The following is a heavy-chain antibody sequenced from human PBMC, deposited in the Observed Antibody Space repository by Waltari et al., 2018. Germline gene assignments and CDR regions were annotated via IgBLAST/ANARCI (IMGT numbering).Heavy chain of an antibody. J-gene: IGHJ3*02. CDR1: GGSISSSSYY. CDR3: ARGSWEATTNAFDI. D-gene: IGHD1-26*01. CDR2: IYYSGST. Sequence: GGSISSSSYYWGWIRQPPGKGLEWIGSIYYSGSTYYNPSLQSRVTISVDTSKNQFSLKLSSVTAADTAVYYCARGSWEATTNAFDIWGQGTMVTVSS. V-gene: IGHV4-39*07.